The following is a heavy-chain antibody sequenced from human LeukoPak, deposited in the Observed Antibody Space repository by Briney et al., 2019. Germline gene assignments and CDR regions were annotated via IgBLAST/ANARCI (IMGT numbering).Heavy chain of an antibody. Sequence: SETLSLTCTVSGGSISSSSYYWGWIRQPPGKGLEWIGSIYYSGSTYYNPSLKSRVTISVDTSKNQFSLKLSSVTAADTAVYYCARHDSSSSNYAQIFDYWGQGTLVTVSS. CDR1: GGSISSSSYY. CDR2: IYYSGST. J-gene: IGHJ4*02. D-gene: IGHD6-6*01. V-gene: IGHV4-39*01. CDR3: ARHDSSSSNYAQIFDY.